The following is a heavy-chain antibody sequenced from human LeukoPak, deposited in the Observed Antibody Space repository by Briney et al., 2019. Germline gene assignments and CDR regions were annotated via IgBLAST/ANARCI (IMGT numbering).Heavy chain of an antibody. Sequence: MASETLSLTCTVSGGSISSYYWSWIRQPPGKGLEWIGYIYYSGTTNYNPSLKSRVTRSVDTSKNQFSLKLSSVTAADTAVYYCARDVIVVSLFDPWGQGTLVTVSS. CDR1: GGSISSYY. D-gene: IGHD2-21*01. V-gene: IGHV4-59*12. J-gene: IGHJ5*02. CDR3: ARDVIVVSLFDP. CDR2: IYYSGTT.